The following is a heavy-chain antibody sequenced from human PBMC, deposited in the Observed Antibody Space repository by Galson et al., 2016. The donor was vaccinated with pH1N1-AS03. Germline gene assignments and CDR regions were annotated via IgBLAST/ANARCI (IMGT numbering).Heavy chain of an antibody. Sequence: SLRLSCAASRFIFSSYQMSWVRQAPGKGLEWVSTYGGSDENTYYADSVKGRFTISRDSSKNTLYLQMNTLRAEDTALYYCTNVAGTYYNGAYWGQGSLVTVSS. CDR3: TNVAGTYYNGAY. CDR2: YGGSDENT. CDR1: RFIFSSYQ. D-gene: IGHD3-10*01. J-gene: IGHJ4*02. V-gene: IGHV3-23*01.